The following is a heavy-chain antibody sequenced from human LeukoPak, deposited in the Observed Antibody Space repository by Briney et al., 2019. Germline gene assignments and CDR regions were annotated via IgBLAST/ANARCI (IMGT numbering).Heavy chain of an antibody. CDR1: GGSISRGGYY. CDR2: INHSGST. Sequence: PSQTLSLTCTVSGGSISRGGYYWSWIRQPPGKGLEWIGEINHSGSTNYNPSLKSRVTISVDTSKNQFSLKLSSVTAADTAIYYCARGYGYFDYWGQGTLVTVSS. J-gene: IGHJ4*02. V-gene: IGHV4-30-4*08. CDR3: ARGYGYFDY. D-gene: IGHD5-18*01.